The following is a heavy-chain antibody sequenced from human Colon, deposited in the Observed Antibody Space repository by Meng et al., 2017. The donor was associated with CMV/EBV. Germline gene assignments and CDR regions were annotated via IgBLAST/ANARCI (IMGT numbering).Heavy chain of an antibody. CDR1: GGSFSGYY. V-gene: IGHV4-34*01. J-gene: IGHJ4*02. Sequence: CVVSGGSFSGYYWSWIRQPPGKGMEWIGEINHSGSTNYNRSLKSRVIISLDTSKNQFSLKLNSVTAADTAVYYCARGGGSSNWPLIYWGQGTLVTVSS. D-gene: IGHD6-13*01. CDR2: INHSGST. CDR3: ARGGGSSNWPLIY.